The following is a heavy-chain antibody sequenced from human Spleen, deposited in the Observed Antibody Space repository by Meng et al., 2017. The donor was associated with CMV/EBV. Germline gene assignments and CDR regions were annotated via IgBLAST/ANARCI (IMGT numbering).Heavy chain of an antibody. V-gene: IGHV4-34*01. CDR2: INHSGST. D-gene: IGHD3-10*01. J-gene: IGHJ4*02. Sequence: QGQLRQWGAGLLKPSETLSLTCAVYGGSFSGYYWSWIRQPPGKGLEWIGEINHSGSTNYNPSLKSRVTISVDTSKNQFSLKLSSVTAADTAVYYCARLNYGSGSPVPYYFDYWGQGTLVTVSS. CDR3: ARLNYGSGSPVPYYFDY. CDR1: GGSFSGYY.